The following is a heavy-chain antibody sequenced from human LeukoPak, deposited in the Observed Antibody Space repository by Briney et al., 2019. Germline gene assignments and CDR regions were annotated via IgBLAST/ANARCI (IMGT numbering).Heavy chain of an antibody. V-gene: IGHV3-7*01. CDR1: GFTFNKSW. Sequence: PGGSLRLSCAASGFTFNKSWMSWVRQAPGKGPEWVANIKEDGTQKYYVDSVRGRFTISRDNADNSLYLQMNSLRAEDTAVYFCARVAYYRVTADQITDAFDVWGHGTVVTVSS. CDR3: ARVAYYRVTADQITDAFDV. J-gene: IGHJ3*01. CDR2: IKEDGTQK. D-gene: IGHD2-21*02.